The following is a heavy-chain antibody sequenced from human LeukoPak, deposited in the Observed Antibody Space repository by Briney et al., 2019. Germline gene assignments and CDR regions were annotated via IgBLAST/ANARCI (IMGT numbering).Heavy chain of an antibody. CDR2: IYYSGST. CDR3: ARVRNSRVTTGAGWFDP. J-gene: IGHJ5*02. Sequence: SETLSLTCTVSGGSLSSYYWSWIRQPPGKGLEWIGYIYYSGSTNYNPSLKSRVTISVDTSKNQFSLKLSSVTAADTAVYYCARVRNSRVTTGAGWFDPWGQGTLVTVSS. D-gene: IGHD4-11*01. V-gene: IGHV4-59*01. CDR1: GGSLSSYY.